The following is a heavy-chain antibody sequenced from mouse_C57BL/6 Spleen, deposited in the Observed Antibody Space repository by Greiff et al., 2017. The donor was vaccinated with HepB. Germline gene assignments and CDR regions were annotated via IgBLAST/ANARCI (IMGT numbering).Heavy chain of an antibody. D-gene: IGHD1-1*01. J-gene: IGHJ4*01. Sequence: VQLKQSGAELVRPGASVKLSCTASGFNIKDDYMHWVKQRPEQGLEWIGWIDPENGDTEYASKFQGKATITADTSSNTAYLQLSSLTSEDTAVYYCTTTVVARGYAMDYWGQGTSVTVSS. V-gene: IGHV14-4*01. CDR2: IDPENGDT. CDR3: TTTVVARGYAMDY. CDR1: GFNIKDDY.